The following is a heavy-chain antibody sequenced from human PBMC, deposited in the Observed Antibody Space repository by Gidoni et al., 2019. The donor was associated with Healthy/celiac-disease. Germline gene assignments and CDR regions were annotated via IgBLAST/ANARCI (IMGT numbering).Heavy chain of an antibody. V-gene: IGHV3-30*01. D-gene: IGHD2-2*01. CDR3: ARYPRSSTSLPWEDY. CDR2: ISYDGSNK. J-gene: IGHJ4*02. Sequence: VAVISYDGSNKYYADSVKGRFTISRDNSKNTLYLQMNSLRAEDTAVYYCARYPRSSTSLPWEDYWGQGTLVTVSS.